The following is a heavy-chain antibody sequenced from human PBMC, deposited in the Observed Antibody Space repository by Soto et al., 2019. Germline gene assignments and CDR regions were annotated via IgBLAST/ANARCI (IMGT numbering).Heavy chain of an antibody. D-gene: IGHD3-3*01. CDR1: GYSFTSYW. Sequence: GESLKISCKGSGYSFTSYWISWVRQMPGKGLEWMGRIDPSDSYTNYSPSFQGHVTISADKSISTAYLQWSSLKASDTAMYYCARKNFWSSYQKYYYYGMDVWGQGTTVTVSS. J-gene: IGHJ6*02. V-gene: IGHV5-10-1*01. CDR2: IDPSDSYT. CDR3: ARKNFWSSYQKYYYYGMDV.